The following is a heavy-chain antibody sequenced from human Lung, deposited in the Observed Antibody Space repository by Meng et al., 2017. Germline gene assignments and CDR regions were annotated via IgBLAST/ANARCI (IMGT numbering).Heavy chain of an antibody. J-gene: IGHJ4*02. V-gene: IGHV4-34*01. Sequence: VQLEQWGGGLLKPSETLSLTCVCYGGTFSDYYWSWIRQPPGKGLEWIGEINHSGSTNYNPSLESRATISVDTSQNNLSLKLSSVTAADSAVYYCARGPTTMAHDFDYWGQGTLVTVSS. D-gene: IGHD4-11*01. CDR1: GGTFSDYY. CDR3: ARGPTTMAHDFDY. CDR2: INHSGST.